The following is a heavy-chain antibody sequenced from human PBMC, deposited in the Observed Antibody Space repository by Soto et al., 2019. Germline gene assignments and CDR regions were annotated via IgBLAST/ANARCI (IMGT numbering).Heavy chain of an antibody. CDR2: ISVYNGNT. CDR1: GYTFSSYG. J-gene: IGHJ4*02. Sequence: QVQLVQSGAEVKKPGASVKVSCKASGYTFSSYGISWVRQSPGQVLEWMGWISVYNGNTKYAQKVQGRVTMTTDTSTSAASRELRNLRSGGPAVSYCARDSPPVAYWGQGSLVTVSS. CDR3: ARDSPPVAY. V-gene: IGHV1-18*01.